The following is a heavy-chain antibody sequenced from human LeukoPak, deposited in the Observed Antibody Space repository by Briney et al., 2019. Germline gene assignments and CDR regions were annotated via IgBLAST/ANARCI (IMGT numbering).Heavy chain of an antibody. J-gene: IGHJ4*02. D-gene: IGHD3-10*01. CDR3: TTGAIAGSGSYYFGYYDY. Sequence: PGGPLRLSCAPSVFTLNNAWMSWVRQAPREGLEWVGRIKIKIDGGTIDYAAPVKGRFTISRDDSEDTLYLQMNSVKTEDTAVYYCTTGAIAGSGSYYFGYYDYWGLGTLVAVSS. CDR1: VFTLNNAW. V-gene: IGHV3-15*01. CDR2: IKIKIDGGTI.